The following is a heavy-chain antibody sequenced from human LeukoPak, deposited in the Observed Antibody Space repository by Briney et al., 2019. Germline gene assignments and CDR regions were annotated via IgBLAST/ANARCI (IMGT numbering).Heavy chain of an antibody. CDR3: ATEVSGYYQLDY. J-gene: IGHJ4*02. Sequence: ASVKVSCRASGYTFTTHDINWVRQAPGKGLEWMGDFDPEDGETIYAQKFQGRVTMTEDTSTDTAYMELSSLRSEDTAVYYCATEVSGYYQLDYWGQGTLVTVSS. CDR1: GYTFTTHD. D-gene: IGHD3-3*01. V-gene: IGHV1-24*01. CDR2: FDPEDGET.